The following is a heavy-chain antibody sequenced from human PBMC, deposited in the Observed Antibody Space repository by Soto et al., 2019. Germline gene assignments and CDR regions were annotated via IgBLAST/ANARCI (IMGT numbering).Heavy chain of an antibody. CDR3: ARGGEVGVAGSAAFDM. V-gene: IGHV1-46*01. CDR1: GYTVTTHY. J-gene: IGHJ3*02. CDR2: INPGSGAA. Sequence: QVQLVQSGAEVKKPGASVKISCTASGYTVTTHYMHWVRQAPGRGLEWMGAINPGSGAAKYTQTFQDRVTITRDTSTNTVYMEMSALRAEDTAVFYCARGGEVGVAGSAAFDMWGQGTMVTVSS. D-gene: IGHD3-3*01.